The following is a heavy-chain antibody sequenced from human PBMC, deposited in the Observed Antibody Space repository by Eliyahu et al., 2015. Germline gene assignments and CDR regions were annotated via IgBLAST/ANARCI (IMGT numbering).Heavy chain of an antibody. J-gene: IGHJ4*02. D-gene: IGHD3-22*01. CDR1: XGXFSGYY. Sequence: QVQLQQWXAGLLKPSXTLSLTXAVXXGXFSGYYWSWIRQPPGKGLEWIGEINHSGSTNYNPSLKXRVTISVDTSKNQFSLKLSSVTAADTAVYYCARAFKEWLLLTYYFDYWGQGTLVTVSS. CDR3: ARAFKEWLLLTYYFDY. CDR2: INHSGST. V-gene: IGHV4-34*01.